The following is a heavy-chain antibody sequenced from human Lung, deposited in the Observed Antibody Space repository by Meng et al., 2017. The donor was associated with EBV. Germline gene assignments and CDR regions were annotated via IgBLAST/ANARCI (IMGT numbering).Heavy chain of an antibody. D-gene: IGHD2-21*01. J-gene: IGHJ4*02. CDR3: ASFDHIPRRNYFDY. Sequence: QGQLQGAGPGLVGPSQTLSLTCTVSGGSMSSGNYYWSWIRQPPGKGLEWIGYIHHSGSAYYNPSLKSRVSISVDTSKNQFSLNLNSMTAADTAVYYCASFDHIPRRNYFDYWGQGTLVTVSS. CDR1: GGSMSSGNYY. V-gene: IGHV4-30-4*01. CDR2: IHHSGSA.